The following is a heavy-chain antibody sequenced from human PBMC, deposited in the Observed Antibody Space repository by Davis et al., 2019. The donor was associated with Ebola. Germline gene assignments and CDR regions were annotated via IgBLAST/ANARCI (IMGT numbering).Heavy chain of an antibody. CDR1: GYTFTRYY. CDR3: ARDSQQLEELDY. V-gene: IGHV1-2*06. CDR2: INPNSGGT. D-gene: IGHD6-13*01. J-gene: IGHJ4*02. Sequence: AASVKVSCKASGYTFTRYYMHWVRHPPGQALEWMGRINPNSGGTNYAQKFQGRVTMTRDTSISTAYMELSRLRSDDTAVYYCARDSQQLEELDYWGQGTLVTVSS.